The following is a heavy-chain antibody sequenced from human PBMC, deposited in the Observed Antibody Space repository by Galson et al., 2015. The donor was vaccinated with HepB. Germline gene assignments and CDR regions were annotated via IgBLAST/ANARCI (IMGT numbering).Heavy chain of an antibody. Sequence: SETLSLTCTVSGSSISSYYWSWIRQPAGRGLEWIGRVYKSGSTYYNPSLKSRVTLSIDTSKNHFSLTLTSVTAADTAVYYCARVFGGNALDFWGQGILVTV. CDR2: VYKSGST. J-gene: IGHJ4*02. CDR1: GSSISSYY. V-gene: IGHV4-4*07. CDR3: ARVFGGNALDF. D-gene: IGHD4-23*01.